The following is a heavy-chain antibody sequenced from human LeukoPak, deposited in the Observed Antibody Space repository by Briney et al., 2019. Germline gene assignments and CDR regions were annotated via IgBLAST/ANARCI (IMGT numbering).Heavy chain of an antibody. CDR2: ISSSSSTI. CDR3: ARLHYDVLTGPFDY. J-gene: IGHJ4*02. V-gene: IGHV3-48*01. Sequence: PGGSLRLSCAASGFTFSSYSMNWVRQAPGKGLEWVSYISSSSSTIYYADSVKGRFTISRESSKNTLWLQMNSLRVEDTAVYYCARLHYDVLTGPFDYWGQGTLVTVSS. D-gene: IGHD3-9*01. CDR1: GFTFSSYS.